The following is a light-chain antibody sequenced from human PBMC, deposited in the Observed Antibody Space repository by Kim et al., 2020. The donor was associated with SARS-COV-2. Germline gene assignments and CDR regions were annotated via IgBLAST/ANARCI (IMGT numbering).Light chain of an antibody. Sequence: VAMGWTNSIKYQGNSLSSYYSTCHHQPPQPAPILVINDKNYLPSGIPDRFSGSSSGNTSSLTISGTQAGDDADYYCNSRDSNDNVVFGGGTQLTVL. J-gene: IGLJ2*01. CDR2: DKN. V-gene: IGLV3-19*01. CDR1: SLSSYY. CDR3: NSRDSNDNVV.